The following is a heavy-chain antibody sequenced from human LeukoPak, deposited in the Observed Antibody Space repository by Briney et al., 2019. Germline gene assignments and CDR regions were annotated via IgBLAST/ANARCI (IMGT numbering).Heavy chain of an antibody. D-gene: IGHD3-22*01. CDR1: GFTFSTYW. CDR3: ARDSSGYQ. J-gene: IGHJ4*02. V-gene: IGHV3-7*01. CDR2: IKEDGSDK. Sequence: GGSLRLSCAASGFTFSTYWMSWVRQAPGKGLEWVANIKEDGSDKYYGDSVKGRFTISRDNAKNSLYLQMNSLRAGDTAVYYCARDSSGYQWGQGTLVTVSS.